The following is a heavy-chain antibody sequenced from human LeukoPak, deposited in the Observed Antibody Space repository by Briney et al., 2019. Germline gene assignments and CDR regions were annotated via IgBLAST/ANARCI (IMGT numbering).Heavy chain of an antibody. J-gene: IGHJ4*02. CDR3: ARVTGGSGSYYLDY. Sequence: GGSLRLSCAASGFTVSSNYMSWVRQAPAKGLEWVSVIYSGGSTYYADSVKGRFTISRDNSKNTLYLQMNSLRAEDTAVYYCARVTGGSGSYYLDYWGQGTLVTVSS. V-gene: IGHV3-53*01. CDR2: IYSGGST. D-gene: IGHD3-10*01. CDR1: GFTVSSNY.